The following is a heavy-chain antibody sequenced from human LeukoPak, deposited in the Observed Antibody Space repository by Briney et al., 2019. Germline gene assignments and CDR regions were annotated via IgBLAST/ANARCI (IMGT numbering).Heavy chain of an antibody. D-gene: IGHD1-20*01. V-gene: IGHV3-30*18. J-gene: IGHJ4*02. CDR1: GFSFITYG. CDR2: ISYDGSNK. CDR3: AKAYNWNDGYFDY. Sequence: PGGSLRLSCAASGFSFITYGMHWVRQAPGKGLEWVAVISYDGSNKYYVDSVKGRFTISRDNSKNTPYLQMNSLRAEDTAVYYCAKAYNWNDGYFDYWGQGTLVTVSS.